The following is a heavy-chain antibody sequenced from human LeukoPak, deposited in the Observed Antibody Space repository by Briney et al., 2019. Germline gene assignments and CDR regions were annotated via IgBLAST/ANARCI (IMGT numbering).Heavy chain of an antibody. CDR2: IIPIFGTA. CDR3: AREREQLVHYDAFDI. CDR1: GGTFSNYA. D-gene: IGHD6-13*01. J-gene: IGHJ3*02. V-gene: IGHV1-69*13. Sequence: SVKVSCKASGGTFSNYAINWVRQAPGQGLEWMGGIIPIFGTANYAQKFQGRVTITPDESTSTAYMEVSSLTSEDTAVYYCAREREQLVHYDAFDIWGQGTMVTVSS.